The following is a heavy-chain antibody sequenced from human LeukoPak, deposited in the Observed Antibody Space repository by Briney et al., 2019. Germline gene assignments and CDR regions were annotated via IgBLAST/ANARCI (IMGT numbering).Heavy chain of an antibody. J-gene: IGHJ4*02. V-gene: IGHV4-39*01. CDR2: IYYSGST. Sequence: SETLSLTCTVSGGSISSSSFYWGWIRQPPGRGLEWIGSIYYSGSTSYNPSLKSRVTISVDTSKNQFSLKLSSVTAADTAVYYCARQTGSGLFILPGGQGTLVTVSS. CDR1: GGSISSSSFY. D-gene: IGHD3/OR15-3a*01. CDR3: ARQTGSGLFILP.